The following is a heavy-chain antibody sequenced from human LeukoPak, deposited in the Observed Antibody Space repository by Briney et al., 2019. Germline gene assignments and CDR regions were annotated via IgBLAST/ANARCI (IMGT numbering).Heavy chain of an antibody. Sequence: PSETLSLTCTVSGGSISSYYWSWIRQPPGKGLEGMGYIYYSGSTNYNPSLKSRVTISVDTSKNQFFLKLRSVTAADTAVYYCAREPGYCSSTSCYNYYGMDVWGQGTTVAVSS. V-gene: IGHV4-59*01. CDR2: IYYSGST. CDR3: AREPGYCSSTSCYNYYGMDV. D-gene: IGHD2-2*02. J-gene: IGHJ6*02. CDR1: GGSISSYY.